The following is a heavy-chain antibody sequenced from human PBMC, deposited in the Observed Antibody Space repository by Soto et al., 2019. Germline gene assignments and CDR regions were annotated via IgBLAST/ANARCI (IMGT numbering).Heavy chain of an antibody. CDR3: TRLGGGYSLCYFYY. J-gene: IGHJ4*02. CDR2: IRSKANSYAP. V-gene: IGHV3-73*02. D-gene: IGHD2-21*02. Sequence: EVQLVESGGGLVQPGGSLKLSCAASGFTFSGSAMHWVRQASGKGLEWVGRIRSKANSYAPAYAGSVKGRFNISRADLKNPAELQMNRLKTQDTALYYCTRLGGGYSLCYFYYLGQGTLVTVS. CDR1: GFTFSGSA.